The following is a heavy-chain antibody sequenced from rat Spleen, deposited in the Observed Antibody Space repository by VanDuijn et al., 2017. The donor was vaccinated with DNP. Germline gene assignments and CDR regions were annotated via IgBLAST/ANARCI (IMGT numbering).Heavy chain of an antibody. J-gene: IGHJ3*01. CDR2: ISYDGSST. V-gene: IGHV5-31*01. D-gene: IGHD1-4*01. CDR3: TTSGITKGWFAY. Sequence: EVQLVESGGGPVQPGRSLKLSCVASGFIFSNYWMTWIRQAPGKGLEWVATISYDGSSTYYRDSVKGRFTISRDNAKSTLYLQMDSLRSEDTATYYCTTSGITKGWFAYWGQGTLVTVSS. CDR1: GFIFSNYW.